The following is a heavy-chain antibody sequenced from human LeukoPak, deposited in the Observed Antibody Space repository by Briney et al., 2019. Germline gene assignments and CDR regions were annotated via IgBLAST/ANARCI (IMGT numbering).Heavy chain of an antibody. D-gene: IGHD5-18*01. CDR2: INRNSGGT. CDR3: ARGWEGYSYAY. V-gene: IGHV1-2*02. Sequence: SVKVSCKASGYTFTGYYMHWVRQAPGQGLEWMGWINRNSGGTNYAQKFQGRVTMTRDTPISTAYMELSRLRSDDTAVYYCARGWEGYSYAYWGRGTLVTVSS. CDR1: GYTFTGYY. J-gene: IGHJ4*02.